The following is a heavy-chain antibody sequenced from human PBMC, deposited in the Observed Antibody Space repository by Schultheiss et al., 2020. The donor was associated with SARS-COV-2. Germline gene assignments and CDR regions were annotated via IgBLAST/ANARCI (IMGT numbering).Heavy chain of an antibody. D-gene: IGHD3-10*01. CDR3: AKDRDGYYYGSGSLDD. V-gene: IGHV3-23*01. CDR1: GFTFSSYS. Sequence: GGSLRLSCAASGFTFSSYSMNWVRQAPGKGLEWVSAISGSAGSTYYADSVKGRFTISRDNSKNTLYVQMNSLTAEDTAVYHCAKDRDGYYYGSGSLDDWGQGTLVTVSS. CDR2: ISGSAGST. J-gene: IGHJ4*02.